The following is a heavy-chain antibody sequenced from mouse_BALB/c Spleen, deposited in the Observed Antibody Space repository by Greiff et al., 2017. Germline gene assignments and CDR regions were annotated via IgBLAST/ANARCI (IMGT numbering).Heavy chain of an antibody. J-gene: IGHJ2*01. Sequence: VQLKESGTVLARPGASVKMSCKASGYTFTSYWMHWVKQRPGQGLEWIGAIYPGNSDTSYNQKFKGKAKLTAVTSTSTAYMELSSLTNEDSAVYYCTRGYYGSSHYFDYWGQGTTLTVSS. V-gene: IGHV1-5*01. CDR1: GYTFTSYW. CDR2: IYPGNSDT. D-gene: IGHD1-1*01. CDR3: TRGYYGSSHYFDY.